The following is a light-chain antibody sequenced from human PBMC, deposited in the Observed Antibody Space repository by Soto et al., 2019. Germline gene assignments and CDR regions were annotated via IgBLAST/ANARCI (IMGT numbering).Light chain of an antibody. CDR1: QSVTNSY. CDR3: QQYASSPT. CDR2: GAS. V-gene: IGKV3-20*01. J-gene: IGKJ1*01. Sequence: EIVLTQSPATLSLSPGERATLSCRASQSVTNSYVAWYQQQLGQAPRLLIYGASIRATGIPDRFSGSGSGTDFTLTINGLEPEDSAVFYCQQYASSPTFGQGTKVDIK.